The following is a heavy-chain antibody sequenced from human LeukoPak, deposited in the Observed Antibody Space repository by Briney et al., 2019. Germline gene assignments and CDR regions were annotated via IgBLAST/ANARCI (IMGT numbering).Heavy chain of an antibody. Sequence: PGGSLRLSCAASGFSFSTYWMTWVRQAPGQGLEWVANIEPNGSDKYYVDPVKGRFTISRDNAKNSLYLQMHSLRVEDTAVYYCARDYYGSSGYYPHDYWGQGSLVTVSS. CDR3: ARDYYGSSGYYPHDY. D-gene: IGHD3-22*01. J-gene: IGHJ4*02. CDR1: GFSFSTYW. V-gene: IGHV3-7*01. CDR2: IEPNGSDK.